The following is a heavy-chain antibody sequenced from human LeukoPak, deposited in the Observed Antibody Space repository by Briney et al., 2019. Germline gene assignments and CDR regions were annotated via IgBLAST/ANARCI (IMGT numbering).Heavy chain of an antibody. J-gene: IGHJ3*02. V-gene: IGHV1-69*04. Sequence: ASVKVSCKASGGTFSSYAISWVRQAPGQGLEWMGRIIPILGIANYAQKFQGRVTITADKSTSTAYMELSSLRSEDAAVYYCARVLPLLAFDIWGQGTMVTVSS. CDR1: GGTFSSYA. CDR3: ARVLPLLAFDI. CDR2: IIPILGIA. D-gene: IGHD2-21*02.